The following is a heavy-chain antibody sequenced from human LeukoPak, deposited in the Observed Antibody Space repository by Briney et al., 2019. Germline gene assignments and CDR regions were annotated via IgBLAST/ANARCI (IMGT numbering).Heavy chain of an antibody. CDR2: ISSSGSTI. V-gene: IGHV3-11*01. J-gene: IGHJ4*02. D-gene: IGHD5-18*01. Sequence: AGESLRLSCAASGFPFSDYYMSWIRQAPGKGLEWVSYISSSGSTIYYADSVKGRFTISRDNAKNSLYLQMNSLRAEDTAVFYCAREYSYGYGSHFDYWGQGTLVTVSS. CDR1: GFPFSDYY. CDR3: AREYSYGYGSHFDY.